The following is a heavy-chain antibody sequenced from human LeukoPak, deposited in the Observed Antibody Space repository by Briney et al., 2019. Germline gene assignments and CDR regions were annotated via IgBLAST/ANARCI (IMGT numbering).Heavy chain of an antibody. D-gene: IGHD3-22*01. V-gene: IGHV4-39*02. J-gene: IGHJ3*02. CDR3: ARERRYYYDSSGYYNYLGAFDI. CDR2: IYYSGST. Sequence: GSLRLSCAASGFTFSNYWMSWVRQAPGKGLEWIGSIYYSGSTYYNPSLKSRVTISVDTSKNQFSLKLSSVTAADTAVYYCARERRYYYDSSGYYNYLGAFDIWGQGTMVTVSS. CDR1: GFTFSNYW.